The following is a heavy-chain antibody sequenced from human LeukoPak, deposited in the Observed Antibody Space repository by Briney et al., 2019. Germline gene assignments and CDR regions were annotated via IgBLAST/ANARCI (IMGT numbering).Heavy chain of an antibody. D-gene: IGHD6-19*01. CDR2: IKTYNGDT. V-gene: IGHV1-18*01. Sequence: GASVTVSCRASGYTFTTYGINWVRQAPGQGLEWMGWIKTYNGDTNSAQNLQDRIIMTTDTSTGTAYMELRSLSSDDTAVYYCARDGGQQWLTNYYSYGMDVWGQGTTVTVSS. CDR3: ARDGGQQWLTNYYSYGMDV. CDR1: GYTFTTYG. J-gene: IGHJ6*02.